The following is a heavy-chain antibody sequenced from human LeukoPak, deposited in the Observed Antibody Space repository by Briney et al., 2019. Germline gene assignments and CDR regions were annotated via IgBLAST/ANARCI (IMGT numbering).Heavy chain of an antibody. V-gene: IGHV3-33*01. CDR3: ARANGITMVRGVIKKGYYFDY. CDR2: IWYDGSNK. Sequence: PGGSLRLSCAASGFTFSSYGMHWVRQAPGKGLEWVAVIWYDGSNKYYADSVKGRFTISRDNSKNTLYLQMNSLRAEDTAVYHCARANGITMVRGVIKKGYYFDYWGQGTLVTVSS. CDR1: GFTFSSYG. J-gene: IGHJ4*02. D-gene: IGHD3-10*01.